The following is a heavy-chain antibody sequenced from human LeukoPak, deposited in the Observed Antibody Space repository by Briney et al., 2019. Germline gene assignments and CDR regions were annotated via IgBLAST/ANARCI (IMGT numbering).Heavy chain of an antibody. CDR3: ARGGIRGDY. CDR2: IHSGGST. CDR1: GFTVSSNY. J-gene: IGHJ4*02. V-gene: IGHV3-66*01. D-gene: IGHD5-18*01. Sequence: GSLRLSCAAFGFTVSSNYMSWVRQAPGKGLEWVSVIHSGGSTYYADSVKGRFTISRDNSKDTLYLQMNSLRAEDTAVYYCARGGIRGDYWGQGTLVTVSS.